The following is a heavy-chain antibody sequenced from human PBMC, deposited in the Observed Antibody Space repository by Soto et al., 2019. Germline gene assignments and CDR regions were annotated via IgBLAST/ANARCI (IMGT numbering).Heavy chain of an antibody. CDR1: GFTFDNYA. D-gene: IGHD4-4*01. CDR3: ARSRTVFYALDA. J-gene: IGHJ6*02. V-gene: IGHV3-23*01. Sequence: EVQLLESGGGLIRPGGSLRLSCVGSGFTFDNYALTWVRQAPGKGLEWVSAISGSGSGTWYADSVKGRFTISRDNTRNTVFLRMDALSADDTAIYYCARSRTVFYALDAWGQGTTVTVSS. CDR2: ISGSGSGT.